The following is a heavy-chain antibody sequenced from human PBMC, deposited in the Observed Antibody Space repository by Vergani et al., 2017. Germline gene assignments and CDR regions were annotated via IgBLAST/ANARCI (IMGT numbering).Heavy chain of an antibody. Sequence: QVQLVQSGAEVKKPGSSVKVSCKASGGTFSSYAISWVRQAPGQGLEWMGGIIPIFGTANYAQKFQGRVTITADESTSAAYMGLSSLRSEGPAVYYWAKSGRGCCGGSCSVVYWGQGTLVTVSS. CDR1: GGTFSSYA. D-gene: IGHD2-15*01. CDR3: AKSGRGCCGGSCSVVY. V-gene: IGHV1-69*01. CDR2: IIPIFGTA. J-gene: IGHJ4*02.